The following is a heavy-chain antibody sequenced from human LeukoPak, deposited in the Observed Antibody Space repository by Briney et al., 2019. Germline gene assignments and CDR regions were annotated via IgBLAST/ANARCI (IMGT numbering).Heavy chain of an antibody. D-gene: IGHD3-10*01. CDR2: IIAYNGNT. V-gene: IGHV1-18*04. J-gene: IGHJ5*02. Sequence: ASVKVPCKASGYTFTSYGISWVRQAPGQGLEWMGWIIAYNGNTNYAQKLQGRVTMTTDTSTSTAYMELRSLRSDDTAVYYCATELAEDWFDPWGQGTLVTVSS. CDR1: GYTFTSYG. CDR3: ATELAEDWFDP.